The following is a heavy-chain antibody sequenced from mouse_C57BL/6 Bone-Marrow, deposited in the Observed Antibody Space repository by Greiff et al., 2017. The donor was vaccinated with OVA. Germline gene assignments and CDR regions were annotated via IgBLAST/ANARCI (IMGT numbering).Heavy chain of an antibody. CDR2: IDPSDSYT. D-gene: IGHD1-1*01. Sequence: QVQLQQPGAELVMPGASVKLSCKASGYTFTSYWMHWVKQRPGQGLEWIGEIDPSDSYTNYNQKFKGKSTLTVDKSSSTAYMQLSSLTSEDSAVYYCARPYYGSTWYFEVWGTGTTVTVSS. J-gene: IGHJ1*03. V-gene: IGHV1-69*01. CDR1: GYTFTSYW. CDR3: ARPYYGSTWYFEV.